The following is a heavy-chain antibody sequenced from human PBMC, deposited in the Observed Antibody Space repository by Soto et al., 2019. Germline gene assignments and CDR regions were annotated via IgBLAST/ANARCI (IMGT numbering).Heavy chain of an antibody. CDR2: ISAYSGNT. J-gene: IGHJ4*02. V-gene: IGHV1-18*01. CDR3: ARKNDYGDFDY. CDR1: GYTFTSYG. Sequence: ASVKVSCKASGYTFTSYGISWVRQAPGQGLEWMGCISAYSGNTNYAQKLQGRVTMTTDTSTGTAYMDLRSLRSDDTAVYYCARKNDYGDFDYWGQGTLVTVSS. D-gene: IGHD4-17*01.